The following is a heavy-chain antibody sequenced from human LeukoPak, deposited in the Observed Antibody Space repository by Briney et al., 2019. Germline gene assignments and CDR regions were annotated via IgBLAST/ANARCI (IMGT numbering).Heavy chain of an antibody. CDR2: ISYSGNT. Sequence: SETLSLTCTVSGDSLIRNFYYWGWIRQPPGKGLEWIGTISYSGNTDYNPSLRSRVTISVDTSNNQFSLRLGSVTAADTAVYHCARHCCSGPAKRVFDIWGQGTMVTVSS. CDR3: ARHCCSGPAKRVFDI. J-gene: IGHJ3*02. CDR1: GDSLIRNFYY. V-gene: IGHV4-39*01. D-gene: IGHD2-15*01.